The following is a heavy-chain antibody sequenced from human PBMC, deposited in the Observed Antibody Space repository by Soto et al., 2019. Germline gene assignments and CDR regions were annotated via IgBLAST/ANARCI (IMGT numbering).Heavy chain of an antibody. CDR1: GYTFTSYA. V-gene: IGHV1-18*01. D-gene: IGHD3-3*01. CDR3: AGDLPPRWSGYSSLGAFDI. Sequence: VKVSCKASGYTFTSYAMHWVRQAPGQGLEWMGWISAYNGNTNYAQKLQGRVTMTTDTSTSTAYMELRSLRSDDTAVYYCAGDLPPRWSGYSSLGAFDIWGQGTMVTVSS. CDR2: ISAYNGNT. J-gene: IGHJ3*02.